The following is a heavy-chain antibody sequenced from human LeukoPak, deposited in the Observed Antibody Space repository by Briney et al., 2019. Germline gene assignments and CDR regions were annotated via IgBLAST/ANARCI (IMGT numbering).Heavy chain of an antibody. CDR3: ARGPVITFFDY. CDR1: GFTVSSNY. Sequence: PGGSLRLSCAASGFTVSSNYMSWVRQAPGKGLEWVSVIYSGGSTYYADSVKGRFTISRDNSKNTLYLQMNSLRAEDTAVYYCARGPVITFFDYWGQGTLVTVSS. D-gene: IGHD3-22*01. CDR2: IYSGGST. J-gene: IGHJ4*02. V-gene: IGHV3-66*01.